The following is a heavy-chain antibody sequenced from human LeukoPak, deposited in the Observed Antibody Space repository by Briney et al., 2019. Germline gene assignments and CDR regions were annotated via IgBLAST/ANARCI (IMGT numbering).Heavy chain of an antibody. CDR3: ARGLYGSGTGDY. J-gene: IGHJ4*02. CDR2: IWYDGSNK. D-gene: IGHD3-10*01. CDR1: GFTFSSYG. Sequence: PGRSLRLSCAASGFTFSSYGVHWVRQAPGKGLEWVAVIWYDGSNKYYADSVKGRFTISRDNSKNTLYLQMNSLRAEDTAVYFCARGLYGSGTGDYWGLGTLVTVSS. V-gene: IGHV3-33*01.